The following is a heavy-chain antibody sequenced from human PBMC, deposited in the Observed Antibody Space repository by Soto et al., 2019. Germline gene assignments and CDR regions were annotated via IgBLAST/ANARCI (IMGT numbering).Heavy chain of an antibody. CDR2: ISGSGGST. V-gene: IGHV3-23*01. CDR1: GFTFSSYA. D-gene: IGHD5-18*01. Sequence: PGGSLRLSCAASGFTFSSYAMSWVRQAPGKGLEWVSAISGSGGSTYYADSVKGRFTISRDNSKNTLYLQMNSLRAEDTAVFYCAKIPPGYSYGYFYFDYWGQGTLGTVSS. J-gene: IGHJ4*02. CDR3: AKIPPGYSYGYFYFDY.